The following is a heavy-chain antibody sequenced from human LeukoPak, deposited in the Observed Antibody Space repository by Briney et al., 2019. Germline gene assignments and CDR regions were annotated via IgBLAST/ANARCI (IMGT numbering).Heavy chain of an antibody. D-gene: IGHD2-2*01. CDR3: ASELVVVPAAITAGFDP. CDR1: GGSFSSGDYY. Sequence: SETLSLTCAVYGGSFSSGDYYWSWIRQPPGKGLEWIGYIYYSGSTYHNPSLKSRVTISVDTSKNQFSLKLSSVTAADTAVYYCASELVVVPAAITAGFDPWGQGTLVTVSS. J-gene: IGHJ5*02. V-gene: IGHV4-30-4*01. CDR2: IYYSGST.